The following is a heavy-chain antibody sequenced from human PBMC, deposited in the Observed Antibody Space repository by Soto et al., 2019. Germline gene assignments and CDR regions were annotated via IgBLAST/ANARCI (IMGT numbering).Heavy chain of an antibody. J-gene: IGHJ5*02. D-gene: IGHD2-15*01. V-gene: IGHV4-34*01. CDR1: GGSFSGYY. Sequence: LEILSLTCAVYGGSFSGYYLSWIRQPPGKGLEWIGEINHSGSTNYNPSLKSRVTISVDTSKNQFSLKLSSVTAADTAVYYCARVADIVVVVAATPFQWFDPWGQGTLVTVSS. CDR2: INHSGST. CDR3: ARVADIVVVVAATPFQWFDP.